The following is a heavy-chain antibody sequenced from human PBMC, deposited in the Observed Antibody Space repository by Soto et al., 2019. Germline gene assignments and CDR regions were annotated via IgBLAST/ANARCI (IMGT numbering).Heavy chain of an antibody. J-gene: IGHJ4*02. CDR3: ARGSSGYISRWYYFDY. D-gene: IGHD6-13*01. CDR2: ISGIGGST. V-gene: IGHV3-23*01. CDR1: GFTFTDYA. Sequence: EVQLLESGGGLVQPGGSLRLSCAASGFTFTDYALSWVRQAPGKGLEWFATISGIGGSTYLADSVKGRLSISGDNSKNTVSLLMNSLRAEDTAVYFCARGSSGYISRWYYFDYWGRGTLVTVSS.